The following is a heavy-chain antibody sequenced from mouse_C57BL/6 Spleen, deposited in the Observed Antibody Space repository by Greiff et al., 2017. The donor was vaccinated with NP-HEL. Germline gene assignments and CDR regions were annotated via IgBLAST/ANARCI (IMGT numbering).Heavy chain of an antibody. CDR1: GFTFSDYG. CDR3: ARDDYVAMDY. CDR2: ISSGSSTI. V-gene: IGHV5-17*01. J-gene: IGHJ4*01. Sequence: VQLQQSGGGLVKPGGSLKLSCAASGFTFSDYGMHWVRQAPEKGLEWVAYISSGSSTIYYADTVKGRFTISRDNAKNTLFLQMTSLRSEDTAMYYCARDDYVAMDYWGQGTSVTVSS.